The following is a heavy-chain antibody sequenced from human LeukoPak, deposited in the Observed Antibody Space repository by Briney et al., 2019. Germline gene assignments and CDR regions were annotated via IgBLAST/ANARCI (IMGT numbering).Heavy chain of an antibody. D-gene: IGHD3-22*01. V-gene: IGHV3-30*04. Sequence: GGSLRLSCAASGFTFSSYAMHWVRQAPGKGLECVAVISYDGSNKYYADSVKGRFTISRDNSKNTLYLQMNSLRAEDTAVYYCARDSYYDNSGLIDYWGQGNLVTVSS. CDR2: ISYDGSNK. CDR3: ARDSYYDNSGLIDY. J-gene: IGHJ4*02. CDR1: GFTFSSYA.